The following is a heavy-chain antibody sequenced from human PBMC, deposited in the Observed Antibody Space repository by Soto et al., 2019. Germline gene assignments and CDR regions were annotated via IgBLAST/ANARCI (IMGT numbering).Heavy chain of an antibody. CDR2: ISYDGSNK. V-gene: IGHV3-30-3*01. CDR1: GFTFSSYA. J-gene: IGHJ4*02. CDR3: AREWNYYFDY. D-gene: IGHD1-7*01. Sequence: GGSLRLSCAASGFTFSSYAMRWVRQAPGKGLEWVAVISYDGSNKYYADSVKGRFTISRDNSKNTLYLQMNSLRAEDTAVYYCAREWNYYFDYWGQGTLVTVSS.